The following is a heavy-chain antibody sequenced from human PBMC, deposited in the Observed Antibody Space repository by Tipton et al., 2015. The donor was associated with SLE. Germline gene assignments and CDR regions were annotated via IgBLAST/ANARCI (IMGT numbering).Heavy chain of an antibody. CDR3: ARGGQWLVPFDY. CDR1: GFTFSSYE. Sequence: SLRLSCAASGFTFSSYEMNWVRQAPGKGLEWVSYISSSGSTIYYADSVKGRFTISRDNAKNSLYLQMNSLRAEDTAVYYCARGGQWLVPFDYWGQGTLVTVSS. D-gene: IGHD6-19*01. J-gene: IGHJ4*02. V-gene: IGHV3-48*03. CDR2: ISSSGSTI.